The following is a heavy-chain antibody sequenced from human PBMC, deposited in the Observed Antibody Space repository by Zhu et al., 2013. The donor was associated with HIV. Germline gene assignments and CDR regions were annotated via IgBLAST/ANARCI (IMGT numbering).Heavy chain of an antibody. V-gene: IGHV1-18*01. D-gene: IGHD2-2*01. CDR1: GYTFTSYG. CDR2: ISAYNGNT. CDR3: ARTDIVVVPAAIAAGWFDP. J-gene: IGHJ5*02. Sequence: QVQLVQSGAEVKKPGASVKVSCKASGYTFTSYGISWVRQAPGQGLEWMGWISAYNGNTNYAQKLQGRVTMTTDTSTSTAYMELRSLRSDDTAVYYCARTDIVVVPAAIAAGWFDPWGQGTLVTVSS.